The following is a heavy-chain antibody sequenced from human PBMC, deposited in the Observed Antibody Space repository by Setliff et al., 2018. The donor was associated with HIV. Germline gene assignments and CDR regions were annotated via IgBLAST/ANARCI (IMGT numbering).Heavy chain of an antibody. CDR3: ARRADTGHFDY. J-gene: IGHJ4*02. V-gene: IGHV4-4*09. CDR1: GDSISSSY. CDR2: IYTSGST. Sequence: SETLSLTCTVSGDSISSSYWSWIRQPPGKGLEWIGYIYTSGSTNYNPSLKSRVTISVDTSKDHFSLKLNTVTAADTAVYYCARRADTGHFDYWGQGTLVTVSS. D-gene: IGHD1-1*01.